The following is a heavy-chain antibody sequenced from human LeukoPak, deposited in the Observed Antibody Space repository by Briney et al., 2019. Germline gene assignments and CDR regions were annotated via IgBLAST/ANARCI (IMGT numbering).Heavy chain of an antibody. D-gene: IGHD2-2*01. CDR1: GGSTKSYY. V-gene: IGHV4-4*07. J-gene: IGHJ4*02. Sequence: PSETLSLTCSVSGGSTKSYYWSWIRQSGGKGLEWIGRIYSSGSTVYNPSLNSRLTMSIDTSKNQFSLTLKSVTATDTAVYYCARVKASSTSWTFDQWGQGALVTVSS. CDR3: ARVKASSTSWTFDQ. CDR2: IYSSGST.